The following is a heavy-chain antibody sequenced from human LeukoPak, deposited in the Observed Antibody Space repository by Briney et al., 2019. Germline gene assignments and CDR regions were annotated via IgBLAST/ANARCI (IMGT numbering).Heavy chain of an antibody. CDR2: IIPIFGTA. CDR1: GGAFTSYA. CDR3: ASQIVVNAFDI. J-gene: IGHJ3*02. Sequence: TVKVSCKASGGAFTSYAISWVRQAPGQGREWRGGIIPIFGTANYAQKFEGRVTITADESTSTAYMELSSLRSEDTAVYYCASQIVVNAFDIWGQGTMVTVSS. D-gene: IGHD3-22*01. V-gene: IGHV1-69*13.